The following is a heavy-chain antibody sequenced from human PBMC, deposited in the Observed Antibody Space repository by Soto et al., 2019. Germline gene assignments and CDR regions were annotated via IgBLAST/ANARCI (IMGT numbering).Heavy chain of an antibody. D-gene: IGHD4-17*01. CDR3: ARSPEATVTAFDY. CDR2: IYYSGST. J-gene: IGHJ4*02. Sequence: QVQLQESGPGLVKPSQTPSLTCTISGGSISTGGYYWSWIRHHPGKGLEWIGHIYYSGSTYYNPSLKSRVTISVDTSKNQFSLKLSSVTAADTAVYYCARSPEATVTAFDYWGQGTLVTVAS. V-gene: IGHV4-31*03. CDR1: GGSISTGGYY.